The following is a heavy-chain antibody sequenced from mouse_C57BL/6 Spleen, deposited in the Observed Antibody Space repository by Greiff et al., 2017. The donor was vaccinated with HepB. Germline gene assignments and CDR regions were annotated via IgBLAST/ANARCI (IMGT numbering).Heavy chain of an antibody. V-gene: IGHV5-12*01. D-gene: IGHD1-1*01. CDR3: ARHGYGSSSCAMDY. J-gene: IGHJ4*01. CDR2: ISNGGGST. CDR1: GFTFSDYY. Sequence: EVKLVESGGGLVQPGGSLKLSCAASGFTFSDYYMYWVRQTPEKRLEWVAYISNGGGSTYYPDTVQGRVTISRDNAKNTQYLQLSRLKSEDTAMYYCARHGYGSSSCAMDYWGQGTSVTVSS.